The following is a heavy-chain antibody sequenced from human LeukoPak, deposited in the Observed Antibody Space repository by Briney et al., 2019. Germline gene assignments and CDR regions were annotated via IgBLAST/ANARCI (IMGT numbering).Heavy chain of an antibody. D-gene: IGHD4-23*01. V-gene: IGHV3-33*01. Sequence: PGRSLRLSCAASGFTFSSYGMHWVRQAPGKGLEWVAVIWYDGSNKYYADSVKGRFTISRDNSKNTLYLQMNSLRAEDTAVYYCARGRSISLGLNRIRWRYFDLWGRGTLVTVSS. CDR3: ARGRSISLGLNRIRWRYFDL. CDR2: IWYDGSNK. J-gene: IGHJ2*01. CDR1: GFTFSSYG.